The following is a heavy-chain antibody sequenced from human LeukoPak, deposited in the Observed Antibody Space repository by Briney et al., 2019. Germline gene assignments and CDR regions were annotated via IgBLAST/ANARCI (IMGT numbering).Heavy chain of an antibody. D-gene: IGHD1-14*01. CDR1: GFTFTTYS. Sequence: PGGSLRLSCGASGFTFTTYSMNWVRQAPGRGLQWVAYIRWSGDTIYYADFVKGRFTISRDNAKNTLYLQMDSLRAEDTAIYYCARSNQADDYWGQGTLVTVSS. J-gene: IGHJ4*02. V-gene: IGHV3-48*04. CDR3: ARSNQADDY. CDR2: IRWSGDTI.